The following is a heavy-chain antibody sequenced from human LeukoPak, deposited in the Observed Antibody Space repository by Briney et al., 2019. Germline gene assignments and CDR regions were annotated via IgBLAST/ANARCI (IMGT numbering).Heavy chain of an antibody. CDR3: ARGVEPLAANTLAY. CDR2: LYSDGNT. V-gene: IGHV3-53*01. D-gene: IGHD1-14*01. J-gene: IGHJ4*02. Sequence: GRSLRLSCAASGFTVITNDMTWVRQAPRKGLEWVSVLYSDGNTKYADSVQGRFTISRDNSKNTLYLEMNSLSPDDTAVYYCARGVEPLAANTLAYWGQGTLVTVSS. CDR1: GFTVITND.